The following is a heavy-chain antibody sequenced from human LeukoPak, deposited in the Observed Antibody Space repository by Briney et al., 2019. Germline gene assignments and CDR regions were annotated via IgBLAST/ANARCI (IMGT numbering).Heavy chain of an antibody. D-gene: IGHD4/OR15-4a*01. V-gene: IGHV3-7*01. Sequence: ETLSLTCTVSGGSISSSSYYWGWVRQAPGKGLEWMANIKEDGREKYYVDSVKGRFTISRDNAKNSLYLQMNSLRAEDTAVYYCAAEYGRAFDIWGQGTMGTVSS. CDR2: IKEDGREK. CDR1: GGSISSSSYY. CDR3: AAEYGRAFDI. J-gene: IGHJ3*02.